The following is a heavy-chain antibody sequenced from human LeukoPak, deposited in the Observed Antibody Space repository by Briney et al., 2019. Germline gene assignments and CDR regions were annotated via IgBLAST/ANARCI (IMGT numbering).Heavy chain of an antibody. V-gene: IGHV4-39*07. CDR2: IYYNGRS. J-gene: IGHJ5*02. CDR1: GDSMIGNNFY. D-gene: IGHD1-26*01. Sequence: SETLSLTWTVSGDSMIGNNFYWGWTRQSPQKGLEWIASIYYNGRSLYNPSLRSRVTISLDAPKNQIFLKLSSVTAADTAVYYCTKDSFGAVRDSWGRGILVTVSS. CDR3: TKDSFGAVRDS.